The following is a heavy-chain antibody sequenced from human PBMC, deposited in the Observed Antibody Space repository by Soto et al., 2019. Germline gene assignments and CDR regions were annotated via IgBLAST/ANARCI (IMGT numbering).Heavy chain of an antibody. CDR2: IIPIFGTA. Sequence: ASVKVSCKASGGTFSSYAISWVRQAPGQGLEWMGGIIPIFGTANYAQKFQCRVTITADESTSTAYMELSSLRSEDTAVYYCARDQRDIVVVVAATGSWFDPWGQGTLVTVSS. V-gene: IGHV1-69*13. D-gene: IGHD2-15*01. J-gene: IGHJ5*02. CDR1: GGTFSSYA. CDR3: ARDQRDIVVVVAATGSWFDP.